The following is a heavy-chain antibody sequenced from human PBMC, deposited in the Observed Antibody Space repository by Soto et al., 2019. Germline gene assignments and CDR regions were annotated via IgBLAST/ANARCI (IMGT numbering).Heavy chain of an antibody. CDR3: VRQRGNYFDF. J-gene: IGHJ4*02. Sequence: SSETLSLTGSVSGDSINSRYWSWIRQPPGKGLEWIGYIDYVGSTNYAPSLQSRVTMSVDTSKNQVSLKLRYVTAADTAVYYCVRQRGNYFDFWGQGTLVTVSS. CDR1: GDSINSRY. V-gene: IGHV4-59*11. CDR2: IDYVGST. D-gene: IGHD3-10*01.